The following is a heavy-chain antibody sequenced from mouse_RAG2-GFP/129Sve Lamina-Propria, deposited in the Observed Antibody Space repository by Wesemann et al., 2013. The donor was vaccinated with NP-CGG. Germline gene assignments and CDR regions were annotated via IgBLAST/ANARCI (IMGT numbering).Heavy chain of an antibody. J-gene: IGHJ2*01. CDR3: ARDITGVDY. Sequence: DVQLQESGPGLVKPSQSLSLTCSVTGYSITSGYYWNWIRQFPGNKLEWMGYISYDGSNNYNPSLKNRISITRDTSKNQFFLKLNSVTTEDTATYYCARDITGVDYWGQGTTLTVSS. CDR2: ISYDGSN. V-gene: IGHV3-6*01. CDR1: GYSITSGYY. D-gene: IGHD4-1*01.